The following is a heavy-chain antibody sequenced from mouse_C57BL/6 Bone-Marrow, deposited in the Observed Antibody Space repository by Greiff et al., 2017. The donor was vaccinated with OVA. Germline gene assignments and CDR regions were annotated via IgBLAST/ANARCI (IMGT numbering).Heavy chain of an antibody. CDR1: GFTFSSYA. CDR3: ARGCLDY. CDR2: ISDGGSYT. V-gene: IGHV5-4*03. J-gene: IGHJ2*01. Sequence: DVKLVESGGGLVKPGGSLKLSCAASGFTFSSYAMSWVRQTPEKRLEWVATISDGGSYTYYPDNVKGRFTISRDNAKNNLYLQMSHLKSEDTAMYYCARGCLDYWGQGTTLTVSS.